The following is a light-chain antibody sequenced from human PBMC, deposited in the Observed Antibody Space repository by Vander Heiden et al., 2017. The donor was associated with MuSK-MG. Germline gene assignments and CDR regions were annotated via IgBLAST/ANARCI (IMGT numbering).Light chain of an antibody. V-gene: IGKV1-39*01. CDR3: QQSKSNHMYT. CDR2: AAS. Sequence: IQMTQYPSSLSASVGDRVTITCWASQSISSYLNWYHQQPGKAPKLLIYAASSLKSGVPSRFSGSGSGTEFTLTISSLQPEDFATEYCQQSKSNHMYTFGQGTKLEIK. CDR1: QSISSY. J-gene: IGKJ2*01.